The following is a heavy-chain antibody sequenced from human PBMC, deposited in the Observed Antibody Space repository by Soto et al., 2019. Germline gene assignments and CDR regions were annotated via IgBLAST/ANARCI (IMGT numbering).Heavy chain of an antibody. D-gene: IGHD4-17*01. V-gene: IGHV3-21*01. CDR1: GFTFSSYS. J-gene: IGHJ6*03. CDR3: ARVPVGATVTTSCYYYYYMDV. Sequence: PGGSLRLSCAASGFTFSSYSMNWVRQAPGKGLEWVSSISSSSSYIYYADSVKGRFTISRDNAKNSLYLQMNSLRAEDTAVYYCARVPVGATVTTSCYYYYYMDVWGKGTTVTVSS. CDR2: ISSSSSYI.